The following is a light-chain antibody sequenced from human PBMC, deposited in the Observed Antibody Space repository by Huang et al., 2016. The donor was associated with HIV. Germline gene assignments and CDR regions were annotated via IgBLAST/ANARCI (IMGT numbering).Light chain of an antibody. Sequence: ETVMTQSPVTLSVSPGDRASLSCRSSQLVSSTLAWYHQKPGQAPRLLIYAASTRATGVPARFSGSGAGTEFTLTISTLQSEDSAVYYCQQYNDFRSTFGPGTRVEIK. CDR3: QQYNDFRST. CDR2: AAS. J-gene: IGKJ3*01. V-gene: IGKV3-15*01. CDR1: QLVSST.